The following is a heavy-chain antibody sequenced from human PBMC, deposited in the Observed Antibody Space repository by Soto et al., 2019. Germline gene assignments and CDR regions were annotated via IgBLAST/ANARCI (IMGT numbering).Heavy chain of an antibody. J-gene: IGHJ4*02. CDR1: GYTFTSYY. CDR2: INPDNGKT. CDR3: ARGRSSGAVDY. D-gene: IGHD6-6*01. V-gene: IGHV1-3*01. Sequence: QAQFVQSGAEVKKPGASVQVSCKASGYTFTSYYLHWLRQAPGQRLEWMGWINPDNGKTRYSQNFQGRVPLTRDTSANAFYIEMSSLTSDDTAMDYCARGRSSGAVDYLGQGTLVTVSS.